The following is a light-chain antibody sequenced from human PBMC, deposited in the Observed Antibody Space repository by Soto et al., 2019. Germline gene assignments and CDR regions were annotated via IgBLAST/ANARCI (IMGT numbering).Light chain of an antibody. V-gene: IGKV3-20*01. Sequence: EIVLTQSPGTLSLSPGERATLSCRASQSVSSNYLAWYQQKPGQAPRLLIYGASSRATGIPDRFSGSGSGTDFTLTIRRLEPEDFAVYYCQQYGSSFWTFGQGTKVDIK. J-gene: IGKJ1*01. CDR2: GAS. CDR3: QQYGSSFWT. CDR1: QSVSSNY.